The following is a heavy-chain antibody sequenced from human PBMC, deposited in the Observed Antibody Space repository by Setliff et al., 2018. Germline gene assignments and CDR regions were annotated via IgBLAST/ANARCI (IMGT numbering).Heavy chain of an antibody. V-gene: IGHV4-59*10. CDR1: GGSFSGYY. J-gene: IGHJ5*02. CDR2: IYTSGST. D-gene: IGHD3-3*01. Sequence: SETLSLTCAVYGGSFSGYYWSWIRQPAGKGLEWIGHIYTSGSTNYNPSLKSRVTISVDPSKNQFSLRVTSVTAADTAVYYCARASLGYDFWSGYYSPELWLDPWGQGTLVTVSS. CDR3: ARASLGYDFWSGYYSPELWLDP.